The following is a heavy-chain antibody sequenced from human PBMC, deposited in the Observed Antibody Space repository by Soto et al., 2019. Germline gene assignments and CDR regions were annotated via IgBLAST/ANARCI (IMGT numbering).Heavy chain of an antibody. CDR2: IDVGSANA. D-gene: IGHD3-22*01. J-gene: IGHJ4*02. CDR1: GFTFSSSA. CDR3: AKDYYDSSGYYPPALLFDY. Sequence: ASVKVSCKTSGFTFSSSALHWVRQARGHRLQWIGWIDVGSANANYAQMLQERVTITRDTSASTAYMELSSLRSEDTAVYYCAKDYYDSSGYYPPALLFDYWGQGTLVTVSS. V-gene: IGHV1-58*01.